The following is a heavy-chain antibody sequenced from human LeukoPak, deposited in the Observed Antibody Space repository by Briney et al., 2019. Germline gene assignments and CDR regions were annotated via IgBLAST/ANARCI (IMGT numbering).Heavy chain of an antibody. CDR2: IYPGDSDT. CDR3: ARQDCSSTSCDFWSGYYVYNWFDP. V-gene: IGHV5-51*01. J-gene: IGHJ5*02. CDR1: GYSFTSYW. D-gene: IGHD3-3*01. Sequence: GKSLQISCKGSGYSFTSYWIGWVRQMPGEGLEWMGIIYPGDSDTSYSPSFQGHVTISADKSISTAYLQWSSLKASDTAMYYCARQDCSSTSCDFWSGYYVYNWFDPWGQGTLVTVSS.